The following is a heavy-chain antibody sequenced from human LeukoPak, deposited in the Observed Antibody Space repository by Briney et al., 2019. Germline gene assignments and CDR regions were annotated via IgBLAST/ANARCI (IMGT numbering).Heavy chain of an antibody. CDR3: ASLYGSGVQGAFDI. J-gene: IGHJ3*02. V-gene: IGHV4-59*01. Sequence: PSETLSLTCTVSGGSISSYYWSWIRQPPGKGLEWIGYIYYSGSTNYNPSLKSRVTISVDTSKNQFSLKLSSVTAADTPVYYCASLYGSGVQGAFDIWGQGTMVTVSS. CDR2: IYYSGST. CDR1: GGSISSYY. D-gene: IGHD3-10*01.